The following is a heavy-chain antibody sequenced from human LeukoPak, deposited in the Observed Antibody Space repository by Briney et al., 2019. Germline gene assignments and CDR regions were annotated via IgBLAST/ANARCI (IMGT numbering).Heavy chain of an antibody. V-gene: IGHV3-21*01. CDR1: GFTFSSYS. D-gene: IGHD5-18*01. Sequence: GGSLRLSCAASGFTFSSYSMNWVRQAPGKGLEWVSSISSSSSYIYYADSVKGRFTISRDNAKNSLYLQMNSLRAEDAAVYYCARMRDTAMVHDAFDIWGQGTMVTVSS. CDR3: ARMRDTAMVHDAFDI. CDR2: ISSSSSYI. J-gene: IGHJ3*02.